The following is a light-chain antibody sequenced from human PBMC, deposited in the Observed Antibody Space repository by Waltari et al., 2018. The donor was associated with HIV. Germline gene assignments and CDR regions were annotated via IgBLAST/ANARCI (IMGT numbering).Light chain of an antibody. CDR3: QQFYRPPYA. V-gene: IGKV3-20*01. CDR1: HSVRSGY. J-gene: IGKJ2*01. Sequence: EIVLTQSPGILSLSPGERATLSCRASHSVRSGYLAWYQHKPGQAPRLLIYGESSSATGIPDRFSGSGSGTDFTLSINRLEPEDLAVYFCQQFYRPPYAFGQGTKLEIK. CDR2: GES.